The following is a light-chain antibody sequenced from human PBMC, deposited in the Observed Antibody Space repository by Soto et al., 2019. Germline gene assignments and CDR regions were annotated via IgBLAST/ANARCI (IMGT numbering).Light chain of an antibody. Sequence: MGVTQSPGTLSLSPGERATLSCRASQSVSNNYLAWYQQKPGQAPRLLIYGASNRATGIPDRFSGSGSGTDFTLTISRLEPEDFEVYYCQQYGRSGTFGQGTKVDIK. CDR1: QSVSNNY. J-gene: IGKJ1*01. V-gene: IGKV3-20*01. CDR3: QQYGRSGT. CDR2: GAS.